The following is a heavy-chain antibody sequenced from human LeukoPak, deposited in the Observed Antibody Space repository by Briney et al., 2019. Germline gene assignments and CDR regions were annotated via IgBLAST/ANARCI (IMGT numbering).Heavy chain of an antibody. CDR2: INSDGSST. CDR3: ARESGSCWYGPNFDY. CDR1: AFTFSSYW. J-gene: IGHJ4*02. D-gene: IGHD6-19*01. V-gene: IGHV3-74*01. Sequence: GGSLRLSCTASAFTFSSYWMHWVRQGPGKGLVWVSRINSDGSSTNYADSVKGRFTISRDNAKNTLYLQMNSLRAEDTAVYYCARESGSCWYGPNFDYWGQGTLVTVSS.